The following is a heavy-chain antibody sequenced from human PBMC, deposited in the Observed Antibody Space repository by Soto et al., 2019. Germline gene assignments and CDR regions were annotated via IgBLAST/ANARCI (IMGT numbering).Heavy chain of an antibody. Sequence: SGTLSLTCAVYGGSFSGYYWSWIRQPPGKGLEWIGEINHSGSTNYNPSLKSRVTISVATSKNQFSLKLSSVTAADTAVYYCARGDYDILTGYRSPRYYYYGMDVWGQGTTVTVSS. CDR1: GGSFSGYY. CDR3: ARGDYDILTGYRSPRYYYYGMDV. D-gene: IGHD3-9*01. J-gene: IGHJ6*02. V-gene: IGHV4-34*01. CDR2: INHSGST.